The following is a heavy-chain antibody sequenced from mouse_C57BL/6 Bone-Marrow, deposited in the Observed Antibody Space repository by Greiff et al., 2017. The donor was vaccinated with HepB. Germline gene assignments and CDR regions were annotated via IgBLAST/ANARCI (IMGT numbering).Heavy chain of an antibody. CDR3: TRVLLYYSNWTYYAMDY. D-gene: IGHD2-5*01. V-gene: IGHV5-9-1*02. CDR2: ISSGGDYI. CDR1: GFTFSSYA. Sequence: EVKLVESGEGLVKPGGSLKLSCAASGFTFSSYAMSWVRQTPEKRLEWVAYISSGGDYIYYADTVKGRFTISRDNARNTLYLQMSSLKSEDTAMYYCTRVLLYYSNWTYYAMDYWGQGTSVTVSS. J-gene: IGHJ4*01.